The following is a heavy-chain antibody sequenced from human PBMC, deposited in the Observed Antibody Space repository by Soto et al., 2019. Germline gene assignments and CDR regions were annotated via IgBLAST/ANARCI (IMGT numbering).Heavy chain of an antibody. Sequence: GSLRLSCAASGFTFSSYAMHWVRQAPGKGLEWVAVISYDGSNKYYADSVEGRFTISRDNSKNTLYLQMNSLRAEDTAVYYCASHPGGYCSGGSCSPFDAFDIWGQGTMVTVSS. D-gene: IGHD2-15*01. CDR1: GFTFSSYA. V-gene: IGHV3-30-3*01. J-gene: IGHJ3*02. CDR3: ASHPGGYCSGGSCSPFDAFDI. CDR2: ISYDGSNK.